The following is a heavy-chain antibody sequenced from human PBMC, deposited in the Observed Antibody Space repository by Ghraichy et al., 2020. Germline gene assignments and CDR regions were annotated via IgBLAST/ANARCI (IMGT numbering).Heavy chain of an antibody. CDR2: VYYSGSA. Sequence: SETLSLTCTVSGGSISNSDYYWGWIRQPPGKGLEWIGSVYYSGSAFHNPSLKSRVTISVDTSKSHFSLKMTSVTAADTAMYFCARLFRSTDYVDYWGQGTLVTVSS. V-gene: IGHV4-39*02. CDR1: GGSISNSDYY. CDR3: ARLFRSTDYVDY. J-gene: IGHJ4*02.